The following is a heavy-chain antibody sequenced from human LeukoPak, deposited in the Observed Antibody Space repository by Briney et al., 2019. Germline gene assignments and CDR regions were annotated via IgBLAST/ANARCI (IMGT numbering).Heavy chain of an antibody. D-gene: IGHD2-21*02. CDR2: INPDGRSK. J-gene: IGHJ3*01. Sequence: GGSLRLSCAASGFTFSSYWMHWVRQAPGKGLVWVSRINPDGRSKSYADSVKGRFTISRDNAKNTLYLQMNSLRAEDTAVYYCAGDWLVGDSDALDVWGQGTMVTVSS. CDR1: GFTFSSYW. CDR3: AGDWLVGDSDALDV. V-gene: IGHV3-74*01.